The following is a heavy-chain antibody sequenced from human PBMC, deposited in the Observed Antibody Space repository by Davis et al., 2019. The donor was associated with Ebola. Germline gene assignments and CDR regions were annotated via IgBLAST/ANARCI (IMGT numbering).Heavy chain of an antibody. CDR1: GLNFSHYA. J-gene: IGHJ4*02. CDR2: INHDGSEK. V-gene: IGHV3-7*01. Sequence: GESLKISCAASGLNFSHYAMTWVRQAPGKGLEWVANINHDGSEKYYLDSVKGRFTISRDNAKNSVDLQMHSLRAEDTAVYYCARERLSGFWSGYPDYWGQGTLVTVSS. CDR3: ARERLSGFWSGYPDY. D-gene: IGHD3-3*01.